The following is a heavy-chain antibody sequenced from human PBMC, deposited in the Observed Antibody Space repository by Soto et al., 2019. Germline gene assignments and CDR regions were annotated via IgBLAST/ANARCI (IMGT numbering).Heavy chain of an antibody. CDR3: ARVARSSPRVYYYGMDV. Sequence: SVKVSCKASGGTFSSYAISWVRQAPGQGLEWMGGIIPIFGTANYAQKFQGRVTITADESTSTAYMELSSLRSEDTAVYYCARVARSSPRVYYYGMDVWGQGTTVTVS. CDR1: GGTFSSYA. V-gene: IGHV1-69*13. D-gene: IGHD2-2*01. J-gene: IGHJ6*02. CDR2: IIPIFGTA.